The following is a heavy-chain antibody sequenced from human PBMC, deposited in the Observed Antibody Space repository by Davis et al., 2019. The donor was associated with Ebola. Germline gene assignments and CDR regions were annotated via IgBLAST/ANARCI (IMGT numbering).Heavy chain of an antibody. CDR3: AKSGLSFGVVKYHYGMDV. V-gene: IGHV3-23*01. Sequence: GESPKISCTDSVITFSSYAMTWVRQAPGKGLEWVSAISGSGGSTYYADSVKGRFTISRDNSKKTLYLQMNSLRAEDTAVYYCAKSGLSFGVVKYHYGMDVWGKGTTVTVSS. CDR1: VITFSSYA. CDR2: ISGSGGST. D-gene: IGHD3-3*01. J-gene: IGHJ6*04.